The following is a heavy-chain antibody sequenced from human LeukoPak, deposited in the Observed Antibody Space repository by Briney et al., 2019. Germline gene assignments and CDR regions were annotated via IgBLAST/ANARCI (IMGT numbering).Heavy chain of an antibody. CDR3: ARVLTGYTNYYYYYGMDV. Sequence: PGGSLRLSCAASGFTFSSYAMHWVRQAPGKGLEWVAVISYDGSNKYYADSVKGRFTISRDNSKNTLYLQMNSLRAEDTAVYYCARVLTGYTNYYYYYGMDVWGKGTTVTVSS. J-gene: IGHJ6*04. CDR1: GFTFSSYA. V-gene: IGHV3-30*04. CDR2: ISYDGSNK. D-gene: IGHD3-9*01.